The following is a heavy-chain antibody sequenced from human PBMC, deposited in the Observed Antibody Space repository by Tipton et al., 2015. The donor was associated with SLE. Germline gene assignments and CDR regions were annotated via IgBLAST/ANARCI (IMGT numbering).Heavy chain of an antibody. D-gene: IGHD4-17*01. J-gene: IGHJ6*02. CDR1: GFTFTTYE. CDR3: ARDHDYGDPKDGMDV. CDR2: ISSSGSLI. V-gene: IGHV3-48*03. Sequence: GSLRLSCAGSGFTFTTYEMSWVRQAPGKGLEWVSYISSSGSLIYYADSVKGRFTISRDNSKNTLYLQMNSLRAEDTAVYYCARDHDYGDPKDGMDVWGQGTTVTVSS.